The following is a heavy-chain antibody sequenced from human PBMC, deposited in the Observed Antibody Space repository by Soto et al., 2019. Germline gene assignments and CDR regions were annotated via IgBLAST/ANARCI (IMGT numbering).Heavy chain of an antibody. CDR3: ARTFSGDYHLGL. Sequence: WGSLRLSCAASGFTVSNHYMSWVRQAPGKGLEWVSVIYAGGNTYYADSVKGRFTISRDSSKNTLYLQMNSLRAEDSAMYYCARTFSGDYHLGLWGQGTLVTVSS. CDR1: GFTVSNHY. D-gene: IGHD1-26*01. V-gene: IGHV3-53*01. CDR2: IYAGGNT. J-gene: IGHJ4*02.